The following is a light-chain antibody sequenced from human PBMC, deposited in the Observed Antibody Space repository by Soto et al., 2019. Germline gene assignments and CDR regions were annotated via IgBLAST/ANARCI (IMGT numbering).Light chain of an antibody. CDR2: DVS. V-gene: IGLV2-11*01. J-gene: IGLJ1*01. Sequence: QSALTQPRSVSGSPGQSATVSCTGTSSDVGSYNFVSWYHQDPGKAPKLMIYDVSKRPSGVPDRFSGSKSGNTASLTIFGLQAEDEADYYCCSYAGSNYVFGTGTKVTVL. CDR1: SSDVGSYNF. CDR3: CSYAGSNYV.